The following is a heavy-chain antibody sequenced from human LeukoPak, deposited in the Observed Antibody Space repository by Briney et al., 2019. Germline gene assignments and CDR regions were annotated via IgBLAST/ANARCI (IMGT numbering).Heavy chain of an antibody. CDR1: GFTFSNAW. CDR2: IKSKTDGGTT. J-gene: IGHJ6*02. V-gene: IGHV3-15*01. D-gene: IGHD1-7*01. Sequence: GGSLRLSCAASGFTFSNAWMSWVRQAPGKGLEWVGRIKSKTDGGTTDYAAPVKGRFTISRDDSKNTLYLQMNSLKTEDTAVYYCTTYEDFITGTTFYLDGVDVWGQGTTVTVSS. CDR3: TTYEDFITGTTFYLDGVDV.